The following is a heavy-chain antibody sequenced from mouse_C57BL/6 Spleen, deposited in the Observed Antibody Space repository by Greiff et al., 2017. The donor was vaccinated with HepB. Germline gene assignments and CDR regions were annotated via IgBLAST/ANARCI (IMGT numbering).Heavy chain of an antibody. CDR3: ARSFYDYDVRVYAMDY. D-gene: IGHD2-4*01. CDR2: IYPRSGNT. V-gene: IGHV1-81*01. CDR1: GYTFTSYG. J-gene: IGHJ4*01. Sequence: QVQLKESGAELARPGASVKLSCKASGYTFTSYGISWVKQRTGQGLEWIGEIYPRSGNTYYNEKFKGKATLTADKSSSTAYMELRSLTSEDSAVYFCARSFYDYDVRVYAMDYWGQGTSVTVSS.